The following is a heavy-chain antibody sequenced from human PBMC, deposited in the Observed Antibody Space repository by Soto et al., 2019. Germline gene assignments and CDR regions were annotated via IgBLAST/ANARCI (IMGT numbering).Heavy chain of an antibody. V-gene: IGHV4-59*01. CDR2: IYYSGST. Sequence: SETLSLTCTVSGGSISSYYWSWIRQPPGKGLEWIGYIYYSGSTNYNPSLKSRVTISVDTSKNQFSLKLSSVTAADTAVYYCARSPYDFWSGYYHHYRLAVWGQGTTVPVSS. CDR1: GGSISSYY. CDR3: ARSPYDFWSGYYHHYRLAV. D-gene: IGHD3-3*01. J-gene: IGHJ6*02.